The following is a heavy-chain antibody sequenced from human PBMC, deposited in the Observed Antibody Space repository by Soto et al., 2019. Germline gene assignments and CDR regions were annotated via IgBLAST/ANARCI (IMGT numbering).Heavy chain of an antibody. J-gene: IGHJ4*02. CDR3: ARNVDTARAYYFDY. CDR2: IYYSGNT. D-gene: IGHD5-18*01. CDR1: GGSISSYY. V-gene: IGHV4-59*01. Sequence: TSETLSLTCTVSGGSISSYYWSWIRQPPGKGLEWIGYIYYSGNTNYNPSLKSRVTISVDTSKNQFSLKLNSVTAADTAVYYCARNVDTARAYYFDYWGQGTLVTVPQ.